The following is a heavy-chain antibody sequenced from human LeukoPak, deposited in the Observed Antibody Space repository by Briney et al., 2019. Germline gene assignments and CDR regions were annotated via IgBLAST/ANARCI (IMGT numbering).Heavy chain of an antibody. J-gene: IGHJ4*02. CDR1: GFTFSTYA. V-gene: IGHV3-21*06. CDR3: ARGRPTGSSRRFIVQ. Sequence: VRSLRLSCAASGFTFSTYAMTWVRQAPGKGLEWVSSMSSGGTYIYYADSVRGRFTISRDNAKDSLFLLMNSLRVEDTAVYYCARGRPTGSSRRFIVQWGQGTLVRVSS. D-gene: IGHD1-26*01. CDR2: MSSGGTYI.